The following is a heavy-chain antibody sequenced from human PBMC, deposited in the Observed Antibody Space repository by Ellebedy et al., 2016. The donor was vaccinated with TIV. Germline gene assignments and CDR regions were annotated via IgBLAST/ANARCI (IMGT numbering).Heavy chain of an antibody. Sequence: GGSLRLSCAASGFTFEDYGMHWVRQAPGKGLEWVAVLWYDGSYKYYADSVKGRLTISRDNSKNTVYLQMNHLRAEDTAVYYCTTPYYYGSGSYFLWGQGTLVTVYS. CDR2: LWYDGSYK. CDR1: GFTFEDYG. D-gene: IGHD3-10*01. J-gene: IGHJ4*02. CDR3: TTPYYYGSGSYFL. V-gene: IGHV3-33*01.